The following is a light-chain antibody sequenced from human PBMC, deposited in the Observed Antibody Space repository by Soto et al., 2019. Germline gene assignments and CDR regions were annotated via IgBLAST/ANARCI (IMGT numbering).Light chain of an antibody. CDR1: QSVSSN. CDR2: GAS. J-gene: IGKJ2*01. Sequence: EIVMTQSPATLSVSPGERATLSCRASQSVSSNLAWYQQKPGQAPRLLIYGASTRATGIPARFSGSGSGTEFTRTISSLQSADFAVYYCQQANNWPQTFGQGTKLEIK. V-gene: IGKV3-15*01. CDR3: QQANNWPQT.